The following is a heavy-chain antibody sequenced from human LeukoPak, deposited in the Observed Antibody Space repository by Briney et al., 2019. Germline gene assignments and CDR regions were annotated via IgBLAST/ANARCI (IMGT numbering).Heavy chain of an antibody. Sequence: ASVKVSCKASGYTFTSYGISWVRQAPGQGLEWMGWISAYNGNTNYAQKLQGRVTMTTDTSTSTAYMEQRSLRSDDTAVYYCARSDIVATIGSYFDYWGQGTLVTVSS. J-gene: IGHJ4*02. CDR2: ISAYNGNT. CDR3: ARSDIVATIGSYFDY. D-gene: IGHD5-12*01. CDR1: GYTFTSYG. V-gene: IGHV1-18*01.